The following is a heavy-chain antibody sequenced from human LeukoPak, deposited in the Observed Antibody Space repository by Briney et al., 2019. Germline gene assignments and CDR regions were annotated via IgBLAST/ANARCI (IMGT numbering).Heavy chain of an antibody. Sequence: SETLSLTCTVSGGSISSSSYYWGWIRQPPGKGLEWIGSIYYSGSTYYNPSLKSRVTISVDTSKNQFSLKLSSVTAADTAVYYCARRSGSYEYYYYYMDVWGKGTTVTISS. CDR1: GGSISSSSYY. CDR2: IYYSGST. V-gene: IGHV4-39*01. J-gene: IGHJ6*03. D-gene: IGHD3-10*01. CDR3: ARRSGSYEYYYYYMDV.